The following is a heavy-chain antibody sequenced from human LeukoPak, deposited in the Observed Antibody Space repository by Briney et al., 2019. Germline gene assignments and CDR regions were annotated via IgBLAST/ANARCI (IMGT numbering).Heavy chain of an antibody. D-gene: IGHD3-10*01. CDR1: GYTFTSYG. CDR3: AREGDYYGSGSYHLVYGMDV. Sequence: ASVKVSFKASGYTFTSYGISWVRQAPGQGLEWMGWISAYNGNTNYAQKLQGRVTMTTDTSTSTAYMELRSLRSDDTAVYYCAREGDYYGSGSYHLVYGMDVWGQGTTVTVSS. V-gene: IGHV1-18*01. CDR2: ISAYNGNT. J-gene: IGHJ6*02.